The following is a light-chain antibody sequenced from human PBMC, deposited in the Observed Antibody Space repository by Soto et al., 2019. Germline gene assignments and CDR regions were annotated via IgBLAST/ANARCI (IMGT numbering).Light chain of an antibody. CDR3: CSYSGSDSLL. Sequence: QSALTQLRSVSGSPGESVTISCSGTSSDVGSYNYVSWYQQYPGKAPKVMIYDVSERPSEVPVRFSGSKSGNTASLTISGLQAEDEAEYFCCSYSGSDSLLFGGGTKLTVL. J-gene: IGLJ2*01. CDR2: DVS. CDR1: SSDVGSYNY. V-gene: IGLV2-11*01.